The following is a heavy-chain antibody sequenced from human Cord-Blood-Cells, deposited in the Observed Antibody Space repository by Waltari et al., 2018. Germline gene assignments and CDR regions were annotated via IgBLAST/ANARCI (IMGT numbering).Heavy chain of an antibody. J-gene: IGHJ2*01. CDR2: IKQDGSEK. D-gene: IGHD6-13*01. CDR1: GFTFRCYC. V-gene: IGHV3-7*01. CDR3: ARGAAADGYFDL. Sequence: ELQLLESGAGLLQPGGSLRLSCSASGFTFRCYCMSVISQAPGKGLEWVANIKQDGSEKYYVDSVKGRFTISRDNAKNSLYLQMNSLRAEDTAVYYCARGAAADGYFDLWGRGTLVTVSS.